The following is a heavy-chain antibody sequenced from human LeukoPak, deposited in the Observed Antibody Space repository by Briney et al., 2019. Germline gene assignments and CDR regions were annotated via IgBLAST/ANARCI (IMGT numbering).Heavy chain of an antibody. D-gene: IGHD1-14*01. Sequence: PGGSLRLSCAASGFTFSSYWMHWVRQAPGKGLVWVSRINTDGSSTSYADSVKGRFTISRDNAENSLSLQMNSLRAEDTAVYYCARDAGYNRFDYWGQGTLVTVSS. V-gene: IGHV3-74*01. CDR3: ARDAGYNRFDY. CDR2: INTDGSST. CDR1: GFTFSSYW. J-gene: IGHJ4*02.